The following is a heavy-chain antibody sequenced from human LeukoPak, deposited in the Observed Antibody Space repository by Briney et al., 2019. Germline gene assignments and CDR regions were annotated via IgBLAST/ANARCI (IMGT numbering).Heavy chain of an antibody. J-gene: IGHJ4*02. D-gene: IGHD2-2*02. Sequence: ASVKVSCKASGYTFTSYYMHWVRQAPGQGLEWMGIINPSGGSTSYAQKFQGRVTMTTDTSTNTAYMELRSLRSDDTAVYYCARSPAAAIPGVLYYFDYWGQGTLVTVSS. CDR3: ARSPAAAIPGVLYYFDY. V-gene: IGHV1-46*01. CDR2: INPSGGST. CDR1: GYTFTSYY.